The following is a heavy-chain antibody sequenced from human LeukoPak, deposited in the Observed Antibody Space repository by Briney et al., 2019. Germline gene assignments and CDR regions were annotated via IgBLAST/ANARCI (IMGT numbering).Heavy chain of an antibody. Sequence: GESLKISCKCPGYTFTNYWIGWVRQMPGKGLEWMGIIYPGDSDTRYGPSFQGQVTISADNSISTAYLQWSSLKASDTAMYYCARRSGYVDYWGQGTLVTVSS. D-gene: IGHD2-2*01. CDR2: IYPGDSDT. CDR1: GYTFTNYW. CDR3: ARRSGYVDY. J-gene: IGHJ4*02. V-gene: IGHV5-51*01.